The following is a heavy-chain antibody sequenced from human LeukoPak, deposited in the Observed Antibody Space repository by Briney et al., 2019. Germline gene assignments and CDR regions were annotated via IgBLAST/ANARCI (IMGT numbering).Heavy chain of an antibody. CDR2: INSGGSST. V-gene: IGHV3-74*01. CDR1: GFTLSSYW. J-gene: IGHJ6*03. CDR3: AKLLRPYYYYYMDV. Sequence: GGSLRLSCAASGFTLSSYWMHWVRQAPGKGLVWVSRINSGGSSTSYADSVKGRFTISRDNAKNTLYLQMNSLRAEDTAVYYCAKLLRPYYYYYMDVWGKGTTVTVSS. D-gene: IGHD2-21*02.